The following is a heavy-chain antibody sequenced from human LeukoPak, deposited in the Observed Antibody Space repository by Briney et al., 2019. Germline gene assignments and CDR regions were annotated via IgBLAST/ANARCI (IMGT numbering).Heavy chain of an antibody. CDR3: ARVCSGGSCYLSIDY. D-gene: IGHD2-15*01. CDR1: GFTFRSYG. V-gene: IGHV3-23*01. CDR2: ISGSGDST. J-gene: IGHJ4*02. Sequence: GGTLRLSCAASGFTFRSYGMTWVRQAPGKGLEWVSAISGSGDSTYYADSVKGRFTISRDNSKNTLYLQMNSLRAEDTAVYYCARVCSGGSCYLSIDYWGQGTLVTVSS.